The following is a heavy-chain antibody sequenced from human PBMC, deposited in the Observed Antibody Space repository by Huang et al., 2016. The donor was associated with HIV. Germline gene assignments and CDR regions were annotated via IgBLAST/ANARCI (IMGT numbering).Heavy chain of an antibody. J-gene: IGHJ6*02. CDR2: VYFIGNT. Sequence: QLRESGPGLVTPSATLSLTCSASGTSMTSSTFYWGWFRQPPGRGLAWIGRVYFIGNTYYHPSLKSRGTISIDTANKQYAMRLTSVTAADTAVYFCAREVRSVDTDRPDGYYYRGLDVWGQGTTVIVSS. CDR3: AREVRSVDTDRPDGYYYRGLDV. CDR1: GTSMTSSTFY. D-gene: IGHD2-2*03. V-gene: IGHV4-39*02.